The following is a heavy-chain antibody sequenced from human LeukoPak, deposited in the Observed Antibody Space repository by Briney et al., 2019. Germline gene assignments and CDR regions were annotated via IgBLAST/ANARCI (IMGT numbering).Heavy chain of an antibody. D-gene: IGHD6-19*01. Sequence: SETLSLTCAISGGSISSTNWWSWVRQPPGKGPEWIGEIYHSGSTNYNPSLKSRVTISLDKSKNQFSLKLTSVTAADTAVYYCARDGSGIAVAGTIYYWGQGTLVTVSS. CDR2: IYHSGST. V-gene: IGHV4-4*02. CDR1: GGSISSTNW. CDR3: ARDGSGIAVAGTIYY. J-gene: IGHJ4*02.